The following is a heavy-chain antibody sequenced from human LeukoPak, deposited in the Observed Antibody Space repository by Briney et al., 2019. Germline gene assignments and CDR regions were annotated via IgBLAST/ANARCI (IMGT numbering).Heavy chain of an antibody. CDR3: AKSGGSLYGTEYFQH. D-gene: IGHD3-10*01. V-gene: IGHV3-23*01. CDR2: IVGSGDDT. J-gene: IGHJ1*01. CDR1: GFTFSNYA. Sequence: GGSLRLSCAASGFTFSNYALNWVRQAPGKGLEWVSLIVGSGDDTYYADSVKGRHTISRDNSKNTLYLQINSLRAEDTAVYYCAKSGGSLYGTEYFQHWGQGTLVTVSS.